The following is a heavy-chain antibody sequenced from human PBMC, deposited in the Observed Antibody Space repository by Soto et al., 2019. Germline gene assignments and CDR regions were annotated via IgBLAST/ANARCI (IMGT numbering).Heavy chain of an antibody. V-gene: IGHV2-5*02. CDR1: GFSLSTVGVG. CDR2: TYWDDDN. D-gene: IGHD3-3*01. CDR3: VHLLFMEPGDY. J-gene: IGHJ4*02. Sequence: QITLQESGPTLVKPTQTLTLTCTFSGFSLSTVGVGVGWILQPPGKALEWLALTYWDDDNRYRPSLRHRLTISKDIYTNQVVLTLADVDPVDTATYCCVHLLFMEPGDYWGQGILVTVSS.